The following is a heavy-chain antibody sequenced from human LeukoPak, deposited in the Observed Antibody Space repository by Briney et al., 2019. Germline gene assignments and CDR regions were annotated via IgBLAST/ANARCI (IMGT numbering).Heavy chain of an antibody. CDR1: GFTFSSYW. Sequence: LPGRSVRLSCAASGFTFSSYWMHWVRQVPGKGLVWVARINPGGSSITYADSVKGRFTISRDNAKNTLYLQMDSLRAEDTGVYYCARSNQADDYWGQGTLVTVSS. D-gene: IGHD1-14*01. CDR2: INPGGSSI. CDR3: ARSNQADDY. V-gene: IGHV3-74*01. J-gene: IGHJ4*02.